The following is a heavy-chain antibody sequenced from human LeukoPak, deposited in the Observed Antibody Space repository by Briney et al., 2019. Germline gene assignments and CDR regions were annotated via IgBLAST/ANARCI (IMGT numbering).Heavy chain of an antibody. CDR2: IYHSGST. Sequence: PSETLSLTCAVSGYSISSGYYWGWIRQPPGKGLEWIGSIYHSGSTYYNPSLKSRVTISVDTSKNQFSLKLSSVTAADTAVYYCARDSEQLVQSGFDYWGQGTLVTVSS. V-gene: IGHV4-38-2*02. D-gene: IGHD6-13*01. CDR3: ARDSEQLVQSGFDY. J-gene: IGHJ4*02. CDR1: GYSISSGYY.